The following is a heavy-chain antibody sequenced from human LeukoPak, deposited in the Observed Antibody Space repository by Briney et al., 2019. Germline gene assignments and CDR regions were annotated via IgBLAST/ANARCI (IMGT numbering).Heavy chain of an antibody. D-gene: IGHD3-9*01. J-gene: IGHJ6*02. Sequence: GGSLRLSCAASGFTFSSYAMHWVRQAPGKGLEWVAVISYDGSNKYYADSVKGRFTISRDNSKNTLYLQMNSLRAEGTAVYYCARDRRYYDILTGGRYYYYGMDVWGQGTTVTVSS. CDR3: ARDRRYYDILTGGRYYYYGMDV. V-gene: IGHV3-30*04. CDR1: GFTFSSYA. CDR2: ISYDGSNK.